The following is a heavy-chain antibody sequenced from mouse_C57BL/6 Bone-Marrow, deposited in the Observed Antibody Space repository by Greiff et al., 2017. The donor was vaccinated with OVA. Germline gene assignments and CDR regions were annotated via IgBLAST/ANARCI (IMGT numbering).Heavy chain of an antibody. J-gene: IGHJ3*01. CDR1: GYTFTSYW. V-gene: IGHV1-7*01. CDR2: INPSSGYT. CDR3: AKEGGLLWVAWFAY. Sequence: QVQLKQSGAELAKPGASVKLSCKASGYTFTSYWMHWVKQRPGQGLEWIGYINPSSGYTKYNQNFKDKATLTADKSSSTAYIQLSSLTYEDSAVYYCAKEGGLLWVAWFAYWGQGTLVTVSA. D-gene: IGHD2-1*01.